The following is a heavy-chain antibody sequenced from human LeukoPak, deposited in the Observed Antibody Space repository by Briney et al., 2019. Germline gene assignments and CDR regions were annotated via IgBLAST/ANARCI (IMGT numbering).Heavy chain of an antibody. CDR2: IIPILGIA. D-gene: IGHD2-2*01. Sequence: SXXXXXEASGGTFSSYAXSWVRQAPGQGLXGMGRIIPILGIANYAQKFQGRVTITADKSTSTAYMQLSSLRSEDTAVYYCARDCSSTSCWAYYYWGQGTLVTVSS. CDR1: GGTFSSYA. J-gene: IGHJ4*02. V-gene: IGHV1-69*04. CDR3: ARDCSSTSCWAYYY.